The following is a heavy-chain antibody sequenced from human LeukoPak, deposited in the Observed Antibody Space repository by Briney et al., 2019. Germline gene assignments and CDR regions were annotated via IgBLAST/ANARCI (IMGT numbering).Heavy chain of an antibody. V-gene: IGHV1-8*01. D-gene: IGHD3-9*01. Sequence: ASVKVSCKASRYTFTSYDINWVRQATGQGLEWMGWMNPNSGNTGYAQKFQGRVTMTRNTSISTAYMELSSLRSEDTAVYYCARGDILTGYSVDYWGQGTLVTVSS. J-gene: IGHJ4*02. CDR2: MNPNSGNT. CDR1: RYTFTSYD. CDR3: ARGDILTGYSVDY.